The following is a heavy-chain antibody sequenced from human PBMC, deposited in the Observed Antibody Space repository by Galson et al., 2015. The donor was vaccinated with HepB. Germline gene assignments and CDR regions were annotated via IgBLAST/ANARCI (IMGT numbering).Heavy chain of an antibody. J-gene: IGHJ2*01. CDR1: GYTFTSYA. CDR3: AREGYCGGDCYPWYFDL. Sequence: SVKVSCKASGYTFTSYAMNWVRQAPGQGLEWMGWINTNTGNPTYAQGFTGRFVFSLDTSVSTAYLQISSLKAEDTAVYYCAREGYCGGDCYPWYFDLWGRGTLVTVSS. CDR2: INTNTGNP. D-gene: IGHD2-21*02. V-gene: IGHV7-4-1*02.